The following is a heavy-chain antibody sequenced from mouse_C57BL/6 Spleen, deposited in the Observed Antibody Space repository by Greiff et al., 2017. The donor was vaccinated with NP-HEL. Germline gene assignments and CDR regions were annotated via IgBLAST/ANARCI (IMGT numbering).Heavy chain of an antibody. V-gene: IGHV5-17*01. CDR1: GFTFSDYG. D-gene: IGHD2-2*01. CDR2: ISSGSSTI. J-gene: IGHJ4*01. Sequence: EVKVVQSGGGLVKPGGSLKLSCAASGFTFSDYGMHWVRQAPEKGLEWVAYISSGSSTIYYADTVKGRSTFSRDNASNTLFLQLPSLRSEDTAMYYCAREGYAYAMDYWGQGTSVTVSS. CDR3: AREGYAYAMDY.